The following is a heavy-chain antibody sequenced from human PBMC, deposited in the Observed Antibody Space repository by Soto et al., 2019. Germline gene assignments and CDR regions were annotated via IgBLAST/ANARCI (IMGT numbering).Heavy chain of an antibody. Sequence: VQLVESGGGVVQPGRSLRLSCAASGFTFSDYAMHWVRQAPGKGLEWVAVVSHDGRNTHYADAVKGRFTISRDSSTNTVSLEMTSLRAEDTAVYYCAKGGRQWLVTSDFNYGGQGALVTVSS. D-gene: IGHD6-19*01. CDR3: AKGGRQWLVTSDFNY. V-gene: IGHV3-30*18. CDR1: GFTFSDYA. J-gene: IGHJ4*02. CDR2: VSHDGRNT.